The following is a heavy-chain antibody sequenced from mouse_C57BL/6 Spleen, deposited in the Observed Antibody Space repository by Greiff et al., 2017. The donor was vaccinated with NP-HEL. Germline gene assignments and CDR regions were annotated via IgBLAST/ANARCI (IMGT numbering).Heavy chain of an antibody. Sequence: EVQLQQSGPELVKPGASVKMSCKASGYTFTDYNMHWVKQSPGKSLEWLGYINPNNGGTSYNQKFKGKATLTVNKSSSTAYMELRSLTSEESAVYYCARSLRRYFDYWGQGTTLTVSS. D-gene: IGHD1-1*01. CDR1: GYTFTDYN. CDR3: ARSLRRYFDY. V-gene: IGHV1-22*01. CDR2: INPNNGGT. J-gene: IGHJ2*01.